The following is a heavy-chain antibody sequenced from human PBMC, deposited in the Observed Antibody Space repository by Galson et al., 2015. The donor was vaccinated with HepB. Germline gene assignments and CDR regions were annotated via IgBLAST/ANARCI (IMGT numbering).Heavy chain of an antibody. CDR2: IIPIFGTA. Sequence: SVKVSCKASGGTFSSYAISWVRQAPGQGLEWMGGIIPIFGTANYAQKFQGRVTITADESTSTAYMELSSLRSEDTAVYYCASGGVQLMTDAIDAFDIWGQGTMVTVSS. D-gene: IGHD5-18*01. CDR3: ASGGVQLMTDAIDAFDI. V-gene: IGHV1-69*13. J-gene: IGHJ3*02. CDR1: GGTFSSYA.